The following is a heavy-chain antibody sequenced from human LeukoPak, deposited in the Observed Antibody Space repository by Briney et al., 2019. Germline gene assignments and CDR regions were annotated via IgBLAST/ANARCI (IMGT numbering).Heavy chain of an antibody. V-gene: IGHV3-23*01. Sequence: PGGSLRLSCAASGITFSSYGMSWVRQAPRKGLEWVSSISSTGGTTYYADSVKGRFTISRDNSKNTLYLQMNSLRAEDTAVYYCAKDANDFWSGYYSNPFDYWGQGTLVTVSS. D-gene: IGHD3-3*01. CDR2: ISSTGGTT. J-gene: IGHJ4*02. CDR3: AKDANDFWSGYYSNPFDY. CDR1: GITFSSYG.